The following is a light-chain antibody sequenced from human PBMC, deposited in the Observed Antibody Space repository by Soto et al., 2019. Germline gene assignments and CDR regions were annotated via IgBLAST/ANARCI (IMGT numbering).Light chain of an antibody. V-gene: IGKV1-5*01. Sequence: DIQMTQSPSTLSASVGDRVTITCRASQSISSWLAWYQQKPGKAPKLLIYDASSLESGVPSRFSGSGSGTEFTLTISSLQPDAFATYYCQQYNSYSLFGGGTKVEIK. CDR2: DAS. CDR3: QQYNSYSL. CDR1: QSISSW. J-gene: IGKJ4*01.